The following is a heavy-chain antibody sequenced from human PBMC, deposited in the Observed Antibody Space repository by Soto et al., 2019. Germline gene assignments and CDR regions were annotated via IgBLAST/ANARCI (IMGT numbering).Heavy chain of an antibody. Sequence: QPGGSLRLSCVASGFSFSNYGMSWVRQAPGKGLDWVSSLSGSGGSTYYADSVKGRFTISRDNSKDTLYLQMNNLRAEDTAIFYCAKYARVRLTTGFDSWGQGTLVTVSS. J-gene: IGHJ4*02. V-gene: IGHV3-23*01. D-gene: IGHD4-17*01. CDR1: GFSFSNYG. CDR3: AKYARVRLTTGFDS. CDR2: LSGSGGST.